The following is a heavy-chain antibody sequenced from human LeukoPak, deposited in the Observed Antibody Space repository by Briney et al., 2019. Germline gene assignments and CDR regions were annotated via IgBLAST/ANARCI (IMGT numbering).Heavy chain of an antibody. D-gene: IGHD3-10*01. V-gene: IGHV1-24*01. CDR3: ATDPGL. J-gene: IGHJ3*01. CDR2: FDPEDGET. Sequence: GASVKVSCKASGGTFSSYAISWVRQAPGKGLEWMGGFDPEDGETIYAQKFQGRVTMTEDTSTDTAYMELSSLRSEDTAVYYCATDPGLWGQGTMVTVSS. CDR1: GGTFSSYA.